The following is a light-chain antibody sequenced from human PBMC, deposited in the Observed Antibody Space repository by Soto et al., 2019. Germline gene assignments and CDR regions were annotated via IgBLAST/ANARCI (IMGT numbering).Light chain of an antibody. V-gene: IGLV2-14*03. CDR3: SSYTSSSTHNYV. CDR1: SSDVGGYKY. J-gene: IGLJ1*01. CDR2: DVS. Sequence: QSALTQPASVSGSPGQSITISCTGTSSDVGGYKYVSWYQQHPGRAPKLMIYDVSNRPSGISNRFSGSKSGNTASLTISGLQAEDEADYFCSSYTSSSTHNYVFGTGTKLTVL.